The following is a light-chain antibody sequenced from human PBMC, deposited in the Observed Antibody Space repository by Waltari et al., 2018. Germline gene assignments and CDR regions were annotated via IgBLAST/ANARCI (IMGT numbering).Light chain of an antibody. Sequence: EIVMPQSPATLSVSPGEGATLSCRASQSISSNLAWYQQRPGQAPRLLIFATSTRATGVPARFRGSGSGTEFTLTISSMQSEDFAIYYCHQYNNWPPWTFGQGTKVEIK. CDR1: QSISSN. CDR3: HQYNNWPPWT. J-gene: IGKJ1*01. V-gene: IGKV3-15*01. CDR2: ATS.